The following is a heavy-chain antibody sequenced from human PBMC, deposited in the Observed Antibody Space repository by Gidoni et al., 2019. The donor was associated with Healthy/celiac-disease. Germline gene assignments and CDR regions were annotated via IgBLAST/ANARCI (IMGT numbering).Heavy chain of an antibody. CDR3: ARDFVSDAFDI. CDR1: GFTFSSYS. Sequence: EVQLVASGGGLVQPGGSLRLSCAASGFTFSSYSMNWVRQAPGKGLEWVSYISSSSSTIYYADSVKGRFTISRDNAKNSLYLKMNSLRAEDTAVYYCARDFVSDAFDIWGQGTMVTVSS. V-gene: IGHV3-48*01. CDR2: ISSSSSTI. J-gene: IGHJ3*02.